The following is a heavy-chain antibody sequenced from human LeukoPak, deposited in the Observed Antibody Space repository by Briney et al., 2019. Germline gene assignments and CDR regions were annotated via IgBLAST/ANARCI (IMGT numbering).Heavy chain of an antibody. CDR2: FYHSGST. CDR1: GYSNSSGYY. Sequence: SETLSLTCTVSGYSNSSGYYWGWIRQPPGKGLEWIEIFYHSGSTYYNPPLKSRVAISVDPSKNQLSLKLSSVTAADTAVYYFARGISLSFGIDYWGQGTLVTVSS. D-gene: IGHD3-10*01. V-gene: IGHV4-38-2*02. CDR3: ARGISLSFGIDY. J-gene: IGHJ4*02.